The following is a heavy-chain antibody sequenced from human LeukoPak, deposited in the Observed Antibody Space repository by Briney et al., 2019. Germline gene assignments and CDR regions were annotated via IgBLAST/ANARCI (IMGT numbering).Heavy chain of an antibody. D-gene: IGHD5-12*01. V-gene: IGHV3-48*04. CDR1: GFTFSSYS. CDR2: ISSSSSTI. Sequence: GGSLRLSCAASGFTFSSYSMNWARQAPGKGLEWVSYISSSSSTIYYADSEKGRFTISRDNAKNSLYLEMNSLRTEDTALYYCARGLYSGYNEDAFDIWGQGTMVTVSS. J-gene: IGHJ3*02. CDR3: ARGLYSGYNEDAFDI.